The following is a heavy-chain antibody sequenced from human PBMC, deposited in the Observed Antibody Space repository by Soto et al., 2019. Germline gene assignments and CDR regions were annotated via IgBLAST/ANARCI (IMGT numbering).Heavy chain of an antibody. D-gene: IGHD6-19*01. V-gene: IGHV3-13*01. CDR2: IGTAGDT. CDR3: ARKGSGQFFDY. J-gene: IGHJ4*02. Sequence: GGSLRLSCAASGFTFSSYDMHWVRQATGKGLEWVSAIGTAGDTYYPGSVKGRFTISRENAKNSLYLQMNSLRAEDTAVYYCARKGSGQFFDYWGQGTLVTVSS. CDR1: GFTFSSYD.